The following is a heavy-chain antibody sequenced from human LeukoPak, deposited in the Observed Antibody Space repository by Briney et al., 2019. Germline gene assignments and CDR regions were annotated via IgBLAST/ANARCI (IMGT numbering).Heavy chain of an antibody. J-gene: IGHJ4*02. CDR2: MNPNRANT. Sequence: ASVKVSCKASGYTFTTYDITWVRQATAQGLEWMGWMNPNRANTGYAQKFQGRVTVTRNNSINTAYMELSSLRSEDTAVYYCARGVRNLLVSDYWGQGTLVTVSS. V-gene: IGHV1-8*01. CDR3: ARGVRNLLVSDY. D-gene: IGHD6-13*01. CDR1: GYTFTTYD.